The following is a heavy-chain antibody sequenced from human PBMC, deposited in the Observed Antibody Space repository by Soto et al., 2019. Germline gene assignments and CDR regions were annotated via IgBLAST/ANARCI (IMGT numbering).Heavy chain of an antibody. Sequence: PGGSLRLSCVASGFTFSSYSMNWVRQAPGKGLEWVSSISSSSSYIYYADSVKGRFTISRDNAKNSLYLQMNSLRAEDTAVYYCARHPERIAQIGWFDPWGQGTLVTVSS. CDR1: GFTFSSYS. CDR3: ARHPERIAQIGWFDP. CDR2: ISSSSSYI. V-gene: IGHV3-21*01. J-gene: IGHJ5*02. D-gene: IGHD6-13*01.